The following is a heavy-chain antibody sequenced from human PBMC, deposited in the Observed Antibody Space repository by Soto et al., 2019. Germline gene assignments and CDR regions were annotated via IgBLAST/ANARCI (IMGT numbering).Heavy chain of an antibody. Sequence: SETLSLTCAVSGGSISSGGYSWSWIRQPPGKGLEWIGYMYHSGSTYYNPSLKSRVTISVDTSKNQFSLKLRSVTAADTAVYYCARHSYYYGSTYGCWLDPWGQGTLVTVSS. D-gene: IGHD3-10*01. CDR2: MYHSGST. CDR1: GGSISSGGYS. V-gene: IGHV4-30-2*03. CDR3: ARHSYYYGSTYGCWLDP. J-gene: IGHJ5*02.